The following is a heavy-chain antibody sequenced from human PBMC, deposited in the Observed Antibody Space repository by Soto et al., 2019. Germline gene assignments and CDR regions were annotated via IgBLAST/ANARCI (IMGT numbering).Heavy chain of an antibody. CDR2: IFYSGST. J-gene: IGHJ4*02. Sequence: PSETLSLSCTVSGDSISSSNYFWGWIRQPPGKGLEWIGTIFYSGSTYYNPSLKSRVTISVDTSKNQFSLKLTSVTAADTAVYYCASNSYGYTFYDHWGQGNLVTVSS. D-gene: IGHD5-18*01. V-gene: IGHV4-39*01. CDR3: ASNSYGYTFYDH. CDR1: GDSISSSNYF.